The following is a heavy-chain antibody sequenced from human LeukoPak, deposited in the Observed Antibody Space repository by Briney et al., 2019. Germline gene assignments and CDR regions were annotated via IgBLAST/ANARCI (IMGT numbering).Heavy chain of an antibody. CDR1: GGSFSGYY. Sequence: SETLSLTCAVYGGSFSGYYWSWIRQPPGKGLEWIGEINHSGSTNYNSSLKSRVTISVDTSKNQFSLKLSSVTAADTAVYYCARGSYDSSGYFGPFDIWGQGTMVTVSS. D-gene: IGHD3-22*01. CDR2: INHSGST. V-gene: IGHV4-34*01. J-gene: IGHJ3*02. CDR3: ARGSYDSSGYFGPFDI.